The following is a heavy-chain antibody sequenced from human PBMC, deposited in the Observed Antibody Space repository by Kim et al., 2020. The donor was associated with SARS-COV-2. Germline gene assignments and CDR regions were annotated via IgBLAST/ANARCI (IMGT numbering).Heavy chain of an antibody. D-gene: IGHD3-10*01. CDR1: GFTFSSYD. CDR2: IGTAGDP. J-gene: IGHJ6*02. CDR3: ERESGSSDGMDV. V-gene: IGHV3-13*05. Sequence: GGSLRLSCAASGFTFSSYDMHWVRQATGKGLEWVSAIGTAGDPYYPGSVKGRFTISRENAKNSLYLQMNNLRAGDTAVYYCERESGSSDGMDVWGQGTTVTVSS.